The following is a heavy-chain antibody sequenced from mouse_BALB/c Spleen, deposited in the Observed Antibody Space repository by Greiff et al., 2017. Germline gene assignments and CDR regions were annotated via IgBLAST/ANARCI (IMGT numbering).Heavy chain of an antibody. Sequence: QVQLKQSGPELVKPGASVKISCKASGYAFSSSWMNWVKQRPGQGLEWIGRIYPGDGDTNYNGKFKGKATLTADKSSSTAYMQLSSLTSVDSAVYFCASAMDYWGQGTSVTVSS. CDR3: ASAMDY. CDR2: IYPGDGDT. V-gene: IGHV1-82*01. J-gene: IGHJ4*01. CDR1: GYAFSSSW.